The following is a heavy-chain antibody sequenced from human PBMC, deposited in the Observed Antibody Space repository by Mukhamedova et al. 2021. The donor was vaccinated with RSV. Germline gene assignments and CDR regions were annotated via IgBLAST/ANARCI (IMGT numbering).Heavy chain of an antibody. Sequence: ILYDGSYQRYNESLKGRFTISKDNSNNRLYLQMDSLKSDDTAIYFCARARGGTIDAVLDSWGQGTLVTVSS. CDR3: ARARGGTIDAVLDS. D-gene: IGHD1-1*01. CDR2: ILYDGSYQ. V-gene: IGHV3-30*03. J-gene: IGHJ4*02.